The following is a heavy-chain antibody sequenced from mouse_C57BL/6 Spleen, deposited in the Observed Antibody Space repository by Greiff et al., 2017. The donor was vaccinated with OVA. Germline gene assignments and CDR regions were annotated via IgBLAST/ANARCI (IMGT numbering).Heavy chain of an antibody. Sequence: VQLQQPGAELVMPGASVKLSCKASGYTFTSYWMHWVKQRPGQGLEWIGEIDPSDSYTNYNQKFKGKSTLTVDKSSSTAYMQLSSLTSEDSAVYYCARRHYYGSSWYFDVWGTGTTVTVSS. D-gene: IGHD1-1*01. V-gene: IGHV1-69*01. J-gene: IGHJ1*03. CDR3: ARRHYYGSSWYFDV. CDR1: GYTFTSYW. CDR2: IDPSDSYT.